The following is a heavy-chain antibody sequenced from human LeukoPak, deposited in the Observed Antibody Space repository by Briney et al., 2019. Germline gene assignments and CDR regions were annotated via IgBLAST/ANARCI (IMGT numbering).Heavy chain of an antibody. D-gene: IGHD5-18*01. Sequence: SETLSLTCTVSGGSFSSYYWSWIRQPPGKGLEWIGYIYYSGRTNYNPSLKSRVTISVDTSKNQFSLKLSSVTAADTAVYCCARDSDIATGALLFWGQRTGV. CDR3: ARDSDIATGALLF. J-gene: IGHJ4*02. CDR2: IYYSGRT. V-gene: IGHV4-59*12. CDR1: GGSFSSYY.